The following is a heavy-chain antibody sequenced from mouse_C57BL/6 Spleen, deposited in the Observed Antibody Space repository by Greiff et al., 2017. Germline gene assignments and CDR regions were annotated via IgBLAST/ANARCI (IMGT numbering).Heavy chain of an antibody. CDR1: GYTFTSYG. D-gene: IGHD1-1*01. J-gene: IGHJ1*03. CDR2: IYPRSGNT. Sequence: VQLQQSGAELVRPGASVKLSCKASGYTFTSYGIRWVKQSTGQGLEWIGEIYPRSGNTYYNEKFKGKATLTADKSSSTAYMELRSLTSEDSAVYLCASLAHCYSSSYGYFDGWGTGTTVTVSS. V-gene: IGHV1-81*01. CDR3: ASLAHCYSSSYGYFDG.